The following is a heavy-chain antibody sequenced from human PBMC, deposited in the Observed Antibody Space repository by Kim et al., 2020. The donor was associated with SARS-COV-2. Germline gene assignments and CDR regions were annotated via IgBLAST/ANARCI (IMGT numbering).Heavy chain of an antibody. CDR1: GGSISSSNW. Sequence: SETLSLTCAVSGGSISSSNWWSWVRQPPGKGLEWIGEIYHSGSTNYNPSLKSRVTISVDKSKNQFSLKLSSVTAADTSVYYCATFNWNYPGFWYFDLWGRGTLGTVSS. CDR3: ATFNWNYPGFWYFDL. D-gene: IGHD1-7*01. J-gene: IGHJ2*01. V-gene: IGHV4-4*02. CDR2: IYHSGST.